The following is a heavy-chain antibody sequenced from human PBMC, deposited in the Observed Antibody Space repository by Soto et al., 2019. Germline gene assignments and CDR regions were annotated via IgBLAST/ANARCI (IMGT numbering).Heavy chain of an antibody. J-gene: IGHJ6*04. CDR3: ARVVEDDFWSGYRGGGACDV. V-gene: IGHV1-69*13. CDR1: GGTFSSYA. CDR2: IIPIFGTA. Sequence: GASVKVSCKASGGTFSSYAISWVRQAPGQGLEWMGGIIPIFGTANYAQKFQGRVTITANEPTSTAYMELSSLRSEDTAVYYCARVVEDDFWSGYRGGGACDVWGKGTTVTVSS. D-gene: IGHD3-3*01.